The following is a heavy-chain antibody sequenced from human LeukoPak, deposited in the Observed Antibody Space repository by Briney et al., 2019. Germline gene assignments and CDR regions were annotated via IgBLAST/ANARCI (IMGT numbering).Heavy chain of an antibody. Sequence: QSGGSLRLSCAASGFTFSSYDMHWVRHATGKGLEWVSAIGTAGDTYYPGSVKGRFTISRESAKNSLYLQMNSLRAGDTAVYYCARGAYSSGWDNFDYWGQGTLVTVSS. D-gene: IGHD6-19*01. CDR3: ARGAYSSGWDNFDY. J-gene: IGHJ4*02. CDR1: GFTFSSYD. CDR2: IGTAGDT. V-gene: IGHV3-13*01.